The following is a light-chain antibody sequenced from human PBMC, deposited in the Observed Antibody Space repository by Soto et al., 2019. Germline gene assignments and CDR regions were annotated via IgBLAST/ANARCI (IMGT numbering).Light chain of an antibody. CDR1: LDIGNF. Sequence: DIQVTQSPSSLSAFVGDRVTITCRASLDIGNFLAWYQQKPGKVPKLLIYAASTLHSGVPSRFSGSGSGTDFTLTISSLQPEDVATYYCQKCKVAPFTFGGGTKVDIK. V-gene: IGKV1-27*01. CDR3: QKCKVAPFT. J-gene: IGKJ4*01. CDR2: AAS.